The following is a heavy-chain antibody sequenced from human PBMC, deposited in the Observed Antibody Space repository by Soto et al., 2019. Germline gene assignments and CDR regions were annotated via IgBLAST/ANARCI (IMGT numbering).Heavy chain of an antibody. V-gene: IGHV4-30-4*01. CDR2: IYYSGST. Sequence: PSETLSLTCTVSGGSISSGDYYWSWIRQPTGKGLEWIGYIYYSGSTYYNPSLKSRVTISVDTSKNQFSLKLSSVTAADTAVYYCARGGLLWFGEFSSLNWFDPWGQGTLVTVSS. CDR3: ARGGLLWFGEFSSLNWFDP. CDR1: GGSISSGDYY. D-gene: IGHD3-10*01. J-gene: IGHJ5*02.